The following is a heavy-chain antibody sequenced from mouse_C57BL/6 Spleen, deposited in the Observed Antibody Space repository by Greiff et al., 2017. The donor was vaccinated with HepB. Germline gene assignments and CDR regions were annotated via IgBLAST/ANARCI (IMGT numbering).Heavy chain of an antibody. CDR2: IYPRSGNT. CDR3: ARTPHYYGSSRYWYFDV. CDR1: GYTFTSYG. D-gene: IGHD1-1*01. V-gene: IGHV1-81*01. J-gene: IGHJ1*03. Sequence: QVQLQQSGAELARPGASVKLSCKASGYTFTSYGISWVKQRTGQGLEWIGEIYPRSGNTYYNEKFKGKATLTADKSSSTAYMELRSLTSEDSAVYFCARTPHYYGSSRYWYFDVWGTGTTVTVSS.